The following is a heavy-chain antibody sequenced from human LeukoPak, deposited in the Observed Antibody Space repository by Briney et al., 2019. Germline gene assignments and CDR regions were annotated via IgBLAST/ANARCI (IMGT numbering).Heavy chain of an antibody. CDR2: ISGRGDST. V-gene: IGHV3-23*01. Sequence: GGSLRLSCAASGFTFSSYAMSWVRQAPGKGLEWVSVISGRGDSTHYPDSARGRFTISRDNSKNTLFLQMNSLRAEDTAMYYCAKAHSSSWYYFGDWGQGARVTVSS. CDR3: AKAHSSSWYYFGD. J-gene: IGHJ4*02. D-gene: IGHD6-13*01. CDR1: GFTFSSYA.